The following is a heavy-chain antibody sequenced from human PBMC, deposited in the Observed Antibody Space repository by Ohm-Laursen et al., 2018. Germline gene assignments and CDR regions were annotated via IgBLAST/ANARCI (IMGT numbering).Heavy chain of an antibody. CDR2: ISGSGGST. Sequence: SLRLSCAASGFTFSSYAMSWVRQAPGKGLEWVSAISGSGGSTYYADSVKGRFTISRDNSKNTLYLQMNSLRAEDTAVYYCAKGSRSSHYGSGRDNWFDPWGQGTLVNVSS. CDR1: GFTFSSYA. CDR3: AKGSRSSHYGSGRDNWFDP. J-gene: IGHJ5*02. D-gene: IGHD3-10*01. V-gene: IGHV3-23*01.